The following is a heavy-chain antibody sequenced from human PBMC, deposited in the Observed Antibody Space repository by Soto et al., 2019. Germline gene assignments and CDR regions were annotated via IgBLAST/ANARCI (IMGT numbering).Heavy chain of an antibody. CDR3: AKARAYYYDSSALGDY. J-gene: IGHJ4*02. D-gene: IGHD3-22*01. V-gene: IGHV3-30*18. Sequence: QVQLVESGGGVVQPGRSLRLSCAASGFTFSSYGMHWVRQAPGKGLEWVAVISYDGSNKYYADSVKGRFTISRDNSKNTLYRQMNSLRAEDTAVYYCAKARAYYYDSSALGDYWGQGTLVTVSS. CDR2: ISYDGSNK. CDR1: GFTFSSYG.